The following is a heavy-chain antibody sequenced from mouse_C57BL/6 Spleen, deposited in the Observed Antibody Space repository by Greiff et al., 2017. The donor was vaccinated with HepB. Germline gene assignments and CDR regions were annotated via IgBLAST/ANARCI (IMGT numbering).Heavy chain of an antibody. D-gene: IGHD1-1*01. J-gene: IGHJ3*01. Sequence: QVQLKESGPELVKPGASVKISCKASGYAFSSSWMNWVKQRPGKGLEWIGRIYPGDGDTNYNGKFKGKATLTADKSSSTAYMQLSSLTSEDSAVYFCASPGSSYVGFAYGGQGTLVTVSA. CDR3: ASPGSSYVGFAY. V-gene: IGHV1-82*01. CDR2: IYPGDGDT. CDR1: GYAFSSSW.